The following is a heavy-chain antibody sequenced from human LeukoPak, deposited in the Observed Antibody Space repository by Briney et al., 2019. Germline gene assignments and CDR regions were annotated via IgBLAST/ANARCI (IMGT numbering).Heavy chain of an antibody. D-gene: IGHD1-14*01. CDR3: ARFPPVSRPGDYYYYGMDV. Sequence: SETLSLTCTVSGGSISSYYWSWIRQPPGKGLEWIGYIYYSGSTNYNPSLKSRVTISVDTSKNQFSLKLSSVTAADTAVYYCARFPPVSRPGDYYYYGMDVWGQGTTVTVSS. J-gene: IGHJ6*02. V-gene: IGHV4-59*12. CDR2: IYYSGST. CDR1: GGSISSYY.